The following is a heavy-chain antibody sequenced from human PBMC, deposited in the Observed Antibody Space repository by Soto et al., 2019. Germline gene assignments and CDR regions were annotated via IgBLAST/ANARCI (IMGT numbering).Heavy chain of an antibody. CDR3: ARTWFGENYGMDV. Sequence: QVQLVEPGGGVVQPGRSLRLSCAASGFTFSSYGMHWVRQAPGKGLKWVAVIWYDGSNKYYADSVKGRFTISRDNSKNTLYLQMNSLRAEDTAVYYCARTWFGENYGMDVWGQGTTVTVSS. CDR2: IWYDGSNK. D-gene: IGHD3-10*01. CDR1: GFTFSSYG. V-gene: IGHV3-33*01. J-gene: IGHJ6*02.